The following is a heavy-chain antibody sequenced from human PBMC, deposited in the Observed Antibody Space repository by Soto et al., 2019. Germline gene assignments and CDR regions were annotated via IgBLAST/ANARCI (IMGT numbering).Heavy chain of an antibody. CDR3: AHSGYGYGLGAFDS. J-gene: IGHJ4*02. V-gene: IGHV2-5*01. CDR2: IDWNDDK. Sequence: QITLKESGPTLVKPTQTLTLTCTFSGFSITSSGVTVGWIRQPPGKALEWLALIDWNDDKRYSPSLKSRLTITKDPSKNQVVLTMTNMGPVDTATYFCAHSGYGYGLGAFDSWGQGTLVTVSS. CDR1: GFSITSSGVT. D-gene: IGHD5-18*01.